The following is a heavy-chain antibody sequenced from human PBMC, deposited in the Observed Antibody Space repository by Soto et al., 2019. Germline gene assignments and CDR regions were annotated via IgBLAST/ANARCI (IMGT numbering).Heavy chain of an antibody. CDR1: GGTFSSYT. J-gene: IGHJ6*03. V-gene: IGHV1-69*04. CDR2: TIPILGIA. D-gene: IGHD6-6*01. CDR3: ARDQGYSSSMDYYMDV. Sequence: SVKVSCKASGGTFSSYTISWVRQAPGQGLEWMGRTIPILGIANYAQKFQGRVTITADESTSTAYMELSSLRSEDTAVYYCARDQGYSSSMDYYMDVWGKGTTVTVSS.